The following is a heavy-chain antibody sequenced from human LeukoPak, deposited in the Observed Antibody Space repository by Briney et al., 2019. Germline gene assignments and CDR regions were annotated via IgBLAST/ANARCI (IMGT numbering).Heavy chain of an antibody. CDR2: ISGSGGST. V-gene: IGHV3-23*01. CDR1: GITFSSHA. D-gene: IGHD6-13*01. J-gene: IGHJ4*02. Sequence: GGSLRLSCAASGITFSSHAMSWVRQAPGKGLEWVSAISGSGGSTYYADSVKGRFTISRDNSKNTLYLQMNSLRAEDTAVYYCAKDLRSWYYFDYWGQGTLVTVSS. CDR3: AKDLRSWYYFDY.